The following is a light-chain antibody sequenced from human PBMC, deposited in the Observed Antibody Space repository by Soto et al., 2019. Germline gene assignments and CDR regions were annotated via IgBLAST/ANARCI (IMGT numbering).Light chain of an antibody. CDR2: NSD. Sequence: QSVLTQPPSASGTPGQRVSISCSGSTSNIGRNTVNWYQQLPETAPKLLIYNSDQRPSGVPDRFSGSESGTSASLAISGLQSEDEADYYCGAWDDSLNGYVFGTGTKRTVL. CDR1: TSNIGRNT. J-gene: IGLJ1*01. CDR3: GAWDDSLNGYV. V-gene: IGLV1-44*01.